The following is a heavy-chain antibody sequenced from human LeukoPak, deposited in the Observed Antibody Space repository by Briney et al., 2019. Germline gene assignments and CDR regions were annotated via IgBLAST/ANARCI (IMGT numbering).Heavy chain of an antibody. CDR2: IYFIRSA. D-gene: IGHD2-21*02. V-gene: IGHV4-31*03. CDR3: AREVTAIESCDI. Sequence: PSQSLSLTCLLSGGSITGGGYYWTWIRQHPGRGLQWVAYIYFIRSAYYNPTVSRRFAITVERSKNQFSLKMIALTAAPTAVDYCAREVTAIESCDIWGQGKMVTVSS. CDR1: GGSITGGGYY. J-gene: IGHJ3*02.